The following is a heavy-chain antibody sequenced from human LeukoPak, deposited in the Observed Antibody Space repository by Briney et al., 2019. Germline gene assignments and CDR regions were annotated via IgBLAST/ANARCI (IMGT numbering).Heavy chain of an antibody. CDR2: ISGSGGST. J-gene: IGHJ4*02. Sequence: GGSLRLSCAASGFTFSSYAMSWVRQAQGKGLERVSAISGSGGSTYYADSVKGRFAISRDNSKNTLYLQMNSLRAEDTAVYYCAGVDDYGDFRTFDYWGQGTLVTVSS. CDR1: GFTFSSYA. V-gene: IGHV3-23*01. CDR3: AGVDDYGDFRTFDY. D-gene: IGHD4-17*01.